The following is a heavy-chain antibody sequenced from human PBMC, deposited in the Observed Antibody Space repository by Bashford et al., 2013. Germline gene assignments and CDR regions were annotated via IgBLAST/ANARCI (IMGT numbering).Heavy chain of an antibody. Sequence: VRQAPGGGWSGSRLSVLGAFSHFYTDSVRGRFTISRDASKNILYLQMNNLRVDDTAVYFCAKANGPYPSNCGGDCFHLWGQGTLVTVSS. CDR3: AKANGPYPSNCGGDCFHL. V-gene: IGHV3-23*01. J-gene: IGHJ5*02. D-gene: IGHD2-21*01. CDR2: SVLGAFS.